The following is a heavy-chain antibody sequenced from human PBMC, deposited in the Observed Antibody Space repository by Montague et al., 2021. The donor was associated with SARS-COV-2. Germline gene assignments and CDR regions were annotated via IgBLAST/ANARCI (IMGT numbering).Heavy chain of an antibody. J-gene: IGHJ2*01. V-gene: IGHV4-59*12. Sequence: SETLSLTCAVYGGSFSGYSWSWIRQPPGKGLEWIGYIYYSGSTNXSPSLKSRVTISVDTSKNQFSLKLSSVTAADTAVYYCARDGYNAHQNYWYFDLWGRGTLVTVSS. CDR2: IYYSGST. CDR3: ARDGYNAHQNYWYFDL. D-gene: IGHD5-24*01. CDR1: GGSFSGYS.